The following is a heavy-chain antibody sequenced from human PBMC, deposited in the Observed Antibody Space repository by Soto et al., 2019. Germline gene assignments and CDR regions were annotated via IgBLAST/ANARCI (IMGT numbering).Heavy chain of an antibody. Sequence: ETLSLTCTVSGGSISSYYWSWIRQPPGKGLEWIGYIYYSGSTNYNPSLKSRVTISVDTSKNQFSLKLSSVTAADTAVYYCARHRAKWELPLWGQGTLVTVSS. J-gene: IGHJ4*02. CDR2: IYYSGST. D-gene: IGHD1-26*01. CDR3: ARHRAKWELPL. V-gene: IGHV4-59*08. CDR1: GGSISSYY.